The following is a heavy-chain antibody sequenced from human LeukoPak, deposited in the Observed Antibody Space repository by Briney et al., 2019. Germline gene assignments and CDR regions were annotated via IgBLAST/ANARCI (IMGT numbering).Heavy chain of an antibody. Sequence: ASVKVSCKASGYTFTSYGISWVRQAPGQGLEWMGWISDYNGNTNYAQKLQGRVTMTTDTSTSTAYMELRSLRSDDTAVYYCARDFNDYVWGSYLLPIDYWGQGTLVTVSS. J-gene: IGHJ4*02. V-gene: IGHV1-18*01. D-gene: IGHD3-16*02. CDR2: ISDYNGNT. CDR1: GYTFTSYG. CDR3: ARDFNDYVWGSYLLPIDY.